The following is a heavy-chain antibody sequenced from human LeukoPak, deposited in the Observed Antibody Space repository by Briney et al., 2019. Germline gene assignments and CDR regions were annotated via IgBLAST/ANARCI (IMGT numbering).Heavy chain of an antibody. V-gene: IGHV3-66*01. J-gene: IGHJ4*02. CDR3: ARDHRWGFDY. Sequence: GGSLRLSCAASGFTVSSNYMTWVRQAPGKGLEWVSLIYGGGNTYYADSVKGRFTISRDNSKNTLYLQMNSLRTEDTAVYYCARDHRWGFDYWGRGTLVTVSS. D-gene: IGHD7-27*01. CDR1: GFTVSSNY. CDR2: IYGGGNT.